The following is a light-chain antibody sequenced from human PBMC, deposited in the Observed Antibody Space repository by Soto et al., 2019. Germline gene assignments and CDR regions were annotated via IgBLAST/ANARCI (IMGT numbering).Light chain of an antibody. CDR2: DAS. CDR1: QSVSSY. CDR3: QHRNSWPPL. V-gene: IGKV3-11*01. Sequence: ESVLTQSPATLSLSPGERATLSCRASQSVSSYLAWYQQKPGQAPRLLIYDASKRATGIPVRFSGSGSGTDFTLTISGLEPQDFAVYYCQHRNSWPPLFGPGTKVSFK. J-gene: IGKJ3*01.